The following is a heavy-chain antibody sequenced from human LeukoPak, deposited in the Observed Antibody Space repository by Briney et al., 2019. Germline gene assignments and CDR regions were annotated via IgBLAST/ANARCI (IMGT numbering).Heavy chain of an antibody. Sequence: SETLSLTCTVSGGSISSYYWSWIRQPAGKGLEWIGRIYTTGNANYNPSLKSRVTMSIDTSKKQFSLNLSSVTAADTAVYYCARGKYYYDSNSSYRYFDPCGQGTLVTVSS. CDR1: GGSISSYY. CDR2: IYTTGNA. V-gene: IGHV4-4*07. D-gene: IGHD3-22*01. CDR3: ARGKYYYDSNSSYRYFDP. J-gene: IGHJ5*02.